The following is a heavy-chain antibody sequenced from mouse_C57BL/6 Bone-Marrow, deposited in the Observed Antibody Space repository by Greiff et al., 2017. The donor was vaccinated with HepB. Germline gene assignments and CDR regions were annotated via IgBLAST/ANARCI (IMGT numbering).Heavy chain of an antibody. D-gene: IGHD2-4*01. CDR2: INPSNGGT. CDR1: GYTFTSYW. J-gene: IGHJ3*01. Sequence: QVQLQQPGTELVKPGASVKLSCKASGYTFTSYWMHWVKQRPGQGLEWIGNINPSNGGTNYNEKFKSKATLTVDKSSSTAYMQLSSLTSEDSAVYYCARSVWDYDYDEGLAYWGQGTLVTVSA. CDR3: ARSVWDYDYDEGLAY. V-gene: IGHV1-53*01.